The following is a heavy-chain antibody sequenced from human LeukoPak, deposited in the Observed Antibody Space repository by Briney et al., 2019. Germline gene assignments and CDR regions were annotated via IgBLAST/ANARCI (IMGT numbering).Heavy chain of an antibody. J-gene: IGHJ4*02. D-gene: IGHD4-17*01. Sequence: ASLKVSCKASGYTFTNYHVNWVRQAPGQGLEWMGWINPNTGDRGYAQKFQGRVSITSDTSISTAYMELGSPRSEDTAVYFCARTTSLTASGYDYWGQGTLVTVSS. CDR2: INPNTGDR. CDR1: GYTFTNYH. V-gene: IGHV1-8*03. CDR3: ARTTSLTASGYDY.